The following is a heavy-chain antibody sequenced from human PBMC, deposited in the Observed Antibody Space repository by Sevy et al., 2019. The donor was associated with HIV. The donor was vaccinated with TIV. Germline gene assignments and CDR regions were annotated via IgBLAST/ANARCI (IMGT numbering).Heavy chain of an antibody. D-gene: IGHD1-1*01. J-gene: IGHJ6*02. CDR3: ARHGAVQLAFGMDV. Sequence: SETLSLTCTVSGGSVSSGRYYWSWIRQPPGKGLEWIGYFYDSGRTKYDPSLKSRFTIAVDMSKNLFSLKLTSVTAADTAVYYCARHGAVQLAFGMDVWGQGTRVTVSS. CDR1: GGSVSSGRYY. V-gene: IGHV4-61*03. CDR2: FYDSGRT.